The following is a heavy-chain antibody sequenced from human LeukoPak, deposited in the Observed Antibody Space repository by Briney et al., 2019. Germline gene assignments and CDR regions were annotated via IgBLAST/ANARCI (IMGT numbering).Heavy chain of an antibody. J-gene: IGHJ4*02. CDR2: ISSSSSYI. CDR3: ARYGQQLVPDY. V-gene: IGHV3-21*01. Sequence: GGSLRLSCAASGFTFSSYSMNWVRQAPGKGLEWVSSISSSSSYIYYADSVKGRFTISRDNAKNSLYLQMNSLRAEDTAVYYCARYGQQLVPDYWGQGTLVTVSS. CDR1: GFTFSSYS. D-gene: IGHD6-13*01.